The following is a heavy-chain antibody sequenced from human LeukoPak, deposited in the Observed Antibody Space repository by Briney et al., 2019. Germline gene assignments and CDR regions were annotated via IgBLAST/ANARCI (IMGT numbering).Heavy chain of an antibody. Sequence: GGSLRLSCAASGFTFSSYAMSWVRQAPGKGLEWVSAISGSGGSTYYADSVKGRFTISRDNSKNTLYLQMNSLRAEDTAVYYCAKDYVDTAMVRVFGAFDIWGQGTMVTVSS. D-gene: IGHD5-18*01. V-gene: IGHV3-23*01. CDR3: AKDYVDTAMVRVFGAFDI. CDR1: GFTFSSYA. CDR2: ISGSGGST. J-gene: IGHJ3*02.